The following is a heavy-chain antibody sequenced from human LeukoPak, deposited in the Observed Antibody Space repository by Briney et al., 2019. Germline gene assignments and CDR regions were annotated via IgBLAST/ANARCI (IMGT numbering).Heavy chain of an antibody. CDR2: ISAYNGNT. V-gene: IGHV1-18*01. Sequence: GASVKVSCKASGYTFTSYGISWVRQAPGQGLEWMGWISAYNGNTNYAQKLQGRVTMTTDTSTSTAYMELRSLRSDDTAVYYCARDCYYDSSGYPYYYYYMDVWGKGTTVTVSS. CDR3: ARDCYYDSSGYPYYYYYMDV. D-gene: IGHD3-22*01. J-gene: IGHJ6*03. CDR1: GYTFTSYG.